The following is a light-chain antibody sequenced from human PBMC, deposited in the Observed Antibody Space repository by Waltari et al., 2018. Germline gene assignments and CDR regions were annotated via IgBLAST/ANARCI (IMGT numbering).Light chain of an antibody. CDR3: AAWDDNLPGPV. Sequence: QSVLTQPPSASGGPGHKVTISCSGCNPNLTGKTVNCYHQFPGAAPKLLIYSNHLRSSGVPDRFSASKSGTSASLAISGLQSEDEADYYCAAWDDNLPGPVFGGGTKLTVL. J-gene: IGLJ3*02. CDR1: NPNLTGKT. V-gene: IGLV1-44*01. CDR2: SNH.